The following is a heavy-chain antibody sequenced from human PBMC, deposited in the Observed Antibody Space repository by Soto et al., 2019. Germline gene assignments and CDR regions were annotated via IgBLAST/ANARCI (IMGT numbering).Heavy chain of an antibody. CDR1: GFTFSGAA. D-gene: IGHD4-4*01. V-gene: IGHV3-73*02. CDR3: TPRDPSAYSSPYYFAF. CDR2: IRSKHNSYAT. Sequence: EVQLVESGGGLVQPGGSLKLSCAASGFTFSGAALHWVRQASGKGLEWVGRIRSKHNSYATAYSASMAGRFTISRDDSQNTAYLQMNSLKTEDPAVYYCTPRDPSAYSSPYYFAFWGQGTLVTVSS. J-gene: IGHJ4*02.